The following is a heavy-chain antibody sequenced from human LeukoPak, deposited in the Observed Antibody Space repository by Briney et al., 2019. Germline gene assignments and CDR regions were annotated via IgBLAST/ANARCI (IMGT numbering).Heavy chain of an antibody. D-gene: IGHD5-18*01. J-gene: IGHJ6*03. CDR2: ISSSGGST. CDR1: GFTFSSYA. CDR3: AKDLLRNTAMVTGYYYYYYMDV. V-gene: IGHV3-23*01. Sequence: GGSLRLSCAASGFTFSSYAMSWVRQAPGKGLEWVSAISSSGGSTYYADSVKGRFTISRDNSKNTLYLQMNSLRAEDTAVYYFAKDLLRNTAMVTGYYYYYYMDVWGKGTTVTVSS.